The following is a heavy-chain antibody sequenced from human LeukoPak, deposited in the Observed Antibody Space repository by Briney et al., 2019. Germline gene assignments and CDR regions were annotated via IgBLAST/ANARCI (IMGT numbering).Heavy chain of an antibody. Sequence: GGSLRLSCSPSGFTLKSYAMHGVREAPGRGLEYVSAISRNGGSTYYADSVKGRFTISRDSSKKTLYLQINGLRAKETPVHYFVKEEARWRREKYGAGGGFGGFDRWVQGTLVSVSS. CDR2: ISRNGGST. V-gene: IGHV3-64D*09. D-gene: IGHD3-10*01. CDR1: GFTLKSYA. CDR3: VKEEARWRREKYGAGGGFGGFDR. J-gene: IGHJ5*02.